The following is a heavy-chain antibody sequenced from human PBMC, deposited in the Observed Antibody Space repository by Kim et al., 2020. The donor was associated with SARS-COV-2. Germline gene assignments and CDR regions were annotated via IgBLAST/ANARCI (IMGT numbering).Heavy chain of an antibody. D-gene: IGHD3-22*01. J-gene: IGHJ4*02. CDR3: ARLARDYYDSRDY. CDR2: IYYSGST. V-gene: IGHV4-59*08. Sequence: SETLSLTCTVSGGSISSYYWSWIRQPPGKGLEWIGYIYYSGSTNYNPSLKSRVTISVDTFKNQFSLKLSSVTAADTAVYYCARLARDYYDSRDYWGQGTLVTGSS. CDR1: GGSISSYY.